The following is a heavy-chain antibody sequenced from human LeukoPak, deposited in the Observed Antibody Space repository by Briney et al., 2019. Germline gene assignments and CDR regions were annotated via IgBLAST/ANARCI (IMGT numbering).Heavy chain of an antibody. V-gene: IGHV3-11*03. J-gene: IGHJ3*02. CDR2: ISSNTIYA. CDR3: ARSWTIYDAFDI. D-gene: IGHD3-3*01. Sequence: GGSLRLSCAASGFTFSDYYMGWIRQAPGKGLEWLSYISSNTIYANYADSVEGRFTISRDNAENSLSLQMNSLRAEDTAVYYCARSWTIYDAFDIWGQGTMVTISS. CDR1: GFTFSDYY.